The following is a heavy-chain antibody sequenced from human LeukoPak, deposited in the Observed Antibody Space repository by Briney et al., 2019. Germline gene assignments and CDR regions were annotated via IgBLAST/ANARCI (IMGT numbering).Heavy chain of an antibody. J-gene: IGHJ4*02. D-gene: IGHD1-26*01. CDR3: ARGVRGSFQPLVY. CDR1: GYTSTGYY. Sequence: AASVKVSCKASGYTSTGYYMHWVRQAPGQGLEWMGRINPNSGGTNYAQKFQGRVTMTRDTSISTAYMELSRLRSDDTAVYYCARGVRGSFQPLVYWGQGTLVTVPS. V-gene: IGHV1-2*06. CDR2: INPNSGGT.